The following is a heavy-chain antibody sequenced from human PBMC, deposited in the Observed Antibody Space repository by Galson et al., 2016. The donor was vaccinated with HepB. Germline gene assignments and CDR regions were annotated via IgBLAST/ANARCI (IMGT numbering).Heavy chain of an antibody. D-gene: IGHD6-6*01. J-gene: IGHJ3*02. CDR1: GASISDYN. Sequence: SETLSLTCTVTGASISDYNWSWIRQSAGKGLEWVGRIFTYGSTNYNPSLRSRATVSLDTSKNQFSLGLDSMTAADSGIYYCATRISPRPFDIWGRGTMVTVSS. CDR2: IFTYGST. V-gene: IGHV4-4*07. CDR3: ATRISPRPFDI.